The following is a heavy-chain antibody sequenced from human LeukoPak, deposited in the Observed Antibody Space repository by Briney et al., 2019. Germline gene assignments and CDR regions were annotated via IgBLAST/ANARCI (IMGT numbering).Heavy chain of an antibody. J-gene: IGHJ6*02. CDR2: IIPIFGTA. Sequence: GASVKVSCKASGGTFSSYAISWVPQAPGQGLEWMGGIIPIFGTANYAQKFQGRVTITADESTSTAYMELSSLRSEDTAVYYCARDDMYYYDSSGYSYYYGMDVWGQGTTVTVSS. D-gene: IGHD3-22*01. CDR3: ARDDMYYYDSSGYSYYYGMDV. CDR1: GGTFSSYA. V-gene: IGHV1-69*13.